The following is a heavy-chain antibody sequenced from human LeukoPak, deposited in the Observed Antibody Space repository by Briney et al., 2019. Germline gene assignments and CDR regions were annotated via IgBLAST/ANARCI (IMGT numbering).Heavy chain of an antibody. V-gene: IGHV3-53*01. D-gene: IGHD2-21*02. J-gene: IGHJ4*02. Sequence: PGGSLRLSCAASGFTVSSNYMSWVRQAPGKGLEWVSLIYSGGDTYYADSVKGRFTISRDNSKNTLYLQMNSLRAEDTAVYYCAKDPSHIVVVTTILNYWGQGTLVTVSS. CDR3: AKDPSHIVVVTTILNY. CDR2: IYSGGDT. CDR1: GFTVSSNY.